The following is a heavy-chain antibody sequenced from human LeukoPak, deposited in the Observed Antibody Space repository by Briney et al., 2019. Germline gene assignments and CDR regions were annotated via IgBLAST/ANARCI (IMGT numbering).Heavy chain of an antibody. Sequence: SGPTLVNPTQTLALTCTFSRFSLSPSGMCVSWIRQPPGKALEWLARIDWDDDKYYTSSLKTRLTISKDTSKNQVVLTITNRAPVDTDAYYCAREYSSGWPDYWGQGTLVTVSS. CDR3: AREYSSGWPDY. J-gene: IGHJ4*02. CDR1: RFSLSPSGMC. V-gene: IGHV2-70*11. D-gene: IGHD6-19*01. CDR2: IDWDDDK.